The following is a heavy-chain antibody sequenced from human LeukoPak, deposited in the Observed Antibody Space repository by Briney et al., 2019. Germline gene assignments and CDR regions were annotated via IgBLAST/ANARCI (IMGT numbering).Heavy chain of an antibody. D-gene: IGHD6-13*01. CDR1: GYTFTGYY. Sequence: ASVKVSSKASGYTFTGYYMHWVRQAPGQGLEWMGWINPNSGGTNYAQKFQGRVTMTRDTSISTAYMELSRLRSDDTAVYYCARRRGQQLGGFDPWGQGTLVTVSS. V-gene: IGHV1-2*02. CDR2: INPNSGGT. J-gene: IGHJ5*02. CDR3: ARRRGQQLGGFDP.